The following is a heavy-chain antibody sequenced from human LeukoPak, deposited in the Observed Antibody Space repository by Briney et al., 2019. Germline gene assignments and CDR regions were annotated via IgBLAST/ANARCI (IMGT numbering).Heavy chain of an antibody. V-gene: IGHV3-7*01. Sequence: GGSLRLSCSASGFSFSRFWMSWVRQAPGKGLEYVALIKQGGSEIYHMDSVKGRFTISRDDATNSLYLQMNSLRVEDTALYYCARDRESESDSEGDYWGQGTLVTVSS. D-gene: IGHD4-11*01. J-gene: IGHJ4*02. CDR1: GFSFSRFW. CDR2: IKQGGSEI. CDR3: ARDRESESDSEGDY.